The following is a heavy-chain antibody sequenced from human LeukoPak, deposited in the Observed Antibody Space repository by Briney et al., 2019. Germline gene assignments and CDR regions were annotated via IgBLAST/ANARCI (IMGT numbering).Heavy chain of an antibody. J-gene: IGHJ4*02. CDR1: GGSISSGGYY. D-gene: IGHD3-22*01. CDR3: ARAGDSSGYYYFDY. CDR2: IYYSGST. V-gene: IGHV4-61*08. Sequence: SQTLSLTCTVSGGSISSGGYYWSWIRQHPGKGLEWIGYIYYSGSTNYNPSLKSRVTISVDTSKNQFSLKLSSVTAADTAVYYCARAGDSSGYYYFDYWGQGTLVTVSS.